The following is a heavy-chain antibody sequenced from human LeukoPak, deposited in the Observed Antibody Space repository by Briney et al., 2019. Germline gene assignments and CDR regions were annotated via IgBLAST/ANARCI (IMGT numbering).Heavy chain of an antibody. Sequence: GGSLRLSCAASGFSFSDLYMSWIRQAPGKGLEWVSYISISSSYTNNADSLRSRFTTSRDNTKNSQYLQIKRLRAEETAVYYGAREAIFGVVRRFAYYYGMNVWGQGTTVTVS. D-gene: IGHD3-3*01. V-gene: IGHV3-11*06. CDR2: ISISSSYT. J-gene: IGHJ6*01. CDR1: GFSFSDLY. CDR3: AREAIFGVVRRFAYYYGMNV.